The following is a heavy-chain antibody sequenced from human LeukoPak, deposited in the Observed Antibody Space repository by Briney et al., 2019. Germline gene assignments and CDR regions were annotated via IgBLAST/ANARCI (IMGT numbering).Heavy chain of an antibody. D-gene: IGHD3-9*01. CDR2: IKDDGSDK. Sequence: GGSLRLSCAASGFTFSAYWMSWVRQAPGKGLEWVANIKDDGSDKYYVDSVKGRFTMSRDNAKNSLYLQMNSLRAEDTAVYYCARATTYDILTGYFDYWGQGTLVTVSS. CDR1: GFTFSAYW. J-gene: IGHJ4*02. V-gene: IGHV3-7*01. CDR3: ARATTYDILTGYFDY.